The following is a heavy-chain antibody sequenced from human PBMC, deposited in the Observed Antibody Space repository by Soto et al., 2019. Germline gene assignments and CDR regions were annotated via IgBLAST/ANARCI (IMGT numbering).Heavy chain of an antibody. J-gene: IGHJ4*02. CDR1: GGSILNGGHY. CDR3: ARDNYGGMLDF. Sequence: SETLSLTCTVSGGSILNGGHYWTWIRQHPGKGLEWIGRIFFSGNTHYNPALKSRLTFSLATAKNQFSLKLTSVTAADTAIYYCARDNYGGMLDFWRPVTLVTVSS. V-gene: IGHV4-31*03. CDR2: IFFSGNT. D-gene: IGHD4-17*01.